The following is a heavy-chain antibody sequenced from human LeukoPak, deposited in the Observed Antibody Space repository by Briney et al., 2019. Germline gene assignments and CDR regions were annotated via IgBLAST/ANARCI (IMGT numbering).Heavy chain of an antibody. D-gene: IGHD3-22*01. Sequence: GGSLRLSCAASGFTFDDYGMSWVRQAPGKGLEWVSGINWNGGSTGYADSVKGRFTISRDNAKNSLYLQMNSLRAEDTAVYYCARDHRAYYHDSSGYSMDVWGKGTTVTVSS. V-gene: IGHV3-20*04. CDR2: INWNGGST. CDR1: GFTFDDYG. J-gene: IGHJ6*04. CDR3: ARDHRAYYHDSSGYSMDV.